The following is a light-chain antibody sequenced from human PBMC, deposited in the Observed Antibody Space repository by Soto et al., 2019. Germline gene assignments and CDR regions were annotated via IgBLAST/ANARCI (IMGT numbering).Light chain of an antibody. V-gene: IGKV3-20*01. CDR3: QQYGSSPLT. J-gene: IGKJ4*01. CDR1: QSVSSSY. CDR2: GAS. Sequence: EIVLTQSPGTLSLSPGERATLSCRASQSVSSSYLAWYQQRPGQSPRLLIYGASSRATGIPDRFSGRGSGTDFTLIISRLEPEDFAVYYCQQYGSSPLTFGGGTKVDIK.